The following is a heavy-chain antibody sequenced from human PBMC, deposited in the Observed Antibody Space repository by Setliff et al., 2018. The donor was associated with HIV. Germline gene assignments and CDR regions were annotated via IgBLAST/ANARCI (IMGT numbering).Heavy chain of an antibody. J-gene: IGHJ5*02. Sequence: PSETLSLTCTVSGGSISSGDYYWSWIRQHPGKGLEWIGYIYYSGSTYYNPYLKSRVTISVETSKNQFSLRLGSVTAADTAVYYCARAVCGGDCYSRLNWFDPWGQGTLVTVSS. CDR3: ARAVCGGDCYSRLNWFDP. CDR1: GGSISSGDYY. V-gene: IGHV4-31*03. CDR2: IYYSGST. D-gene: IGHD2-21*02.